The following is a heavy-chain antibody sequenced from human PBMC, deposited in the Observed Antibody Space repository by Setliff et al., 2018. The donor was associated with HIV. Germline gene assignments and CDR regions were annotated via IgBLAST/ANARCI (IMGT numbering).Heavy chain of an antibody. CDR3: ARHDFWSGYHNWFGP. Sequence: PSETLSLTCTVSGGSISSSSNYWGWIRQPPGKGLEWIGNIYYSGSTYYNPSLKSRVTISVDMSKNQFSLRLTSVTAADTAMYYCARHDFWSGYHNWFGPWGQGTLVTVSS. V-gene: IGHV4-39*01. CDR1: GGSISSSSNY. D-gene: IGHD3-3*01. CDR2: IYYSGST. J-gene: IGHJ5*02.